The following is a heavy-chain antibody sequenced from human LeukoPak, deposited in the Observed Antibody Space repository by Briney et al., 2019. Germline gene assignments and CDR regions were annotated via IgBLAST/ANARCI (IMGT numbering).Heavy chain of an antibody. CDR1: GFTFSSYW. CDR2: ISSDGSNT. D-gene: IGHD1-7*01. Sequence: GGSLRLSCAASGFTFSSYWMHWVRQAPGKGQVWVSCISSDGSNTRYADSVKGRFTISRDNAKNTLYLQKNSLRVEDTAVYYCATGNSHAFDIWGQGTMVTGSS. V-gene: IGHV3-74*01. CDR3: ATGNSHAFDI. J-gene: IGHJ3*02.